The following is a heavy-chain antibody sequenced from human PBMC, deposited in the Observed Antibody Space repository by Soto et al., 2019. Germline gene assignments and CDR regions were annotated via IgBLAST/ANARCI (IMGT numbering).Heavy chain of an antibody. CDR1: GYTFTSYY. Sequence: GASVKVSCKASGYTFTSYYMHWVRQAPGQGLEWMGIINPSGGSTSYAQKFQGRVTMTRDTSTSTVYMELNSLKTEDTAVYYCTTAWGLVVPAAVNEDYYGMDVWGQGTTVTVSS. CDR3: TTAWGLVVPAAVNEDYYGMDV. CDR2: INPSGGST. D-gene: IGHD2-2*01. V-gene: IGHV1-46*01. J-gene: IGHJ6*02.